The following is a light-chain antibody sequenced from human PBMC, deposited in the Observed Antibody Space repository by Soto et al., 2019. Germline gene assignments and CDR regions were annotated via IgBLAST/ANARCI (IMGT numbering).Light chain of an antibody. CDR3: QQSMTGPLT. V-gene: IGKV1-39*01. Sequence: DIQMTQSPSSLSASVGDRVTITCRASQSINGYLNWYHQKLGEAPNLLIYAVSILQSGVPSRLSGSRSGNVFTLTISSLQPEDFASYFCQQSMTGPLTFGVGTKVEIK. J-gene: IGKJ4*01. CDR2: AVS. CDR1: QSINGY.